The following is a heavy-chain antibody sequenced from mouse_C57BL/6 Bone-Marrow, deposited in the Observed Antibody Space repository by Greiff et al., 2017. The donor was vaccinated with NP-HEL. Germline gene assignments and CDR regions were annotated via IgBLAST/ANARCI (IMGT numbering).Heavy chain of an antibody. D-gene: IGHD5-1*01. Sequence: VKLMESGAELARPGASVKLSCKASGYNFTSYGISWVKQRTGQGLEWIGEIYHRSGNTYYNEKFKGKATLTADKSSSTAYMELRSLTSEDSAVYFCARRGSTTFFDYWGQGTTLTVSS. CDR3: ARRGSTTFFDY. CDR2: IYHRSGNT. V-gene: IGHV1-81*01. CDR1: GYNFTSYG. J-gene: IGHJ2*01.